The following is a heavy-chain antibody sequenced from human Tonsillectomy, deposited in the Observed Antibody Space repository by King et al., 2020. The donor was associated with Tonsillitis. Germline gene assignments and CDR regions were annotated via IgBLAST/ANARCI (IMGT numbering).Heavy chain of an antibody. CDR1: GFTFSSYA. CDR3: AKDEWDTVMVSLDY. D-gene: IGHD5-18*01. J-gene: IGHJ4*02. Sequence: VQLVESGGGLVQPGGSLRLSCAASGFTFSSYAMSWVRQAPGKGLEWVSGISGSDGRTYYAASVEGRFTISRDNSKNTLYLQMNSLRAEDTAVYYCAKDEWDTVMVSLDYWGQGTLVTVSS. CDR2: ISGSDGRT. V-gene: IGHV3-23*04.